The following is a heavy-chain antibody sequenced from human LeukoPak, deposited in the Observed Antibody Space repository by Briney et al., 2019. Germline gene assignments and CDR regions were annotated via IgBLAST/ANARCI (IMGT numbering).Heavy chain of an antibody. CDR2: IRYDGSNK. CDR3: ARDGTMVRGVIKDYYYYYMDV. J-gene: IGHJ6*03. CDR1: GFTFSSYG. V-gene: IGHV3-30*02. Sequence: PGGSLRLSCAASGFTFSSYGMHWVRQAPGKGLEWVAFIRYDGSNKYYADSVKGRFTISRDNAKNSLYLQMNSLRAEDTAVYYCARDGTMVRGVIKDYYYYYMDVWGKGTTVTISS. D-gene: IGHD3-10*01.